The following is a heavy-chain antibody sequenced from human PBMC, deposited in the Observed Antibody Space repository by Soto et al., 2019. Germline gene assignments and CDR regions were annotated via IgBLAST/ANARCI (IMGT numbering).Heavy chain of an antibody. D-gene: IGHD2-2*01. CDR1: GYTFTSYD. Sequence: ASVKGSCKASGYTFTSYDINWVRQATGQGLEWMGWMNPNSGNTGYAQKFQGRVTMTRNTSISTAYMELSSLRSEDTAVYYCARGADCSSTSCYSQNYYYYYMDVWRKGTTVTVSS. CDR3: ARGADCSSTSCYSQNYYYYYMDV. CDR2: MNPNSGNT. J-gene: IGHJ6*03. V-gene: IGHV1-8*01.